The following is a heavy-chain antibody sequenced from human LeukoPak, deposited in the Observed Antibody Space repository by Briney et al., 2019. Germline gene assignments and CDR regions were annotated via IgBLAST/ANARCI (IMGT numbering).Heavy chain of an antibody. D-gene: IGHD3-10*01. Sequence: ASVKVSCKASGYTFTGYYMHWVRQAPGQGLEWMGWINPNSGGTNYAQKFQGRVTMTRDTSISTAYMELSRLRSDDTAVYYCARGPDVRYYYGSARPDYWGQGTLVTVSS. CDR2: INPNSGGT. J-gene: IGHJ4*02. V-gene: IGHV1-2*02. CDR3: ARGPDVRYYYGSARPDY. CDR1: GYTFTGYY.